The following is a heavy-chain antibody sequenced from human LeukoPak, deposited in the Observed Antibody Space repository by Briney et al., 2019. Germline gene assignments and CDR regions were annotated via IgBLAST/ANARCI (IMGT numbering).Heavy chain of an antibody. V-gene: IGHV4-39*01. D-gene: IGHD3-22*01. CDR2: IYYSGST. J-gene: IGHJ2*01. CDR1: GGSISSSSYY. Sequence: SETLSLTCTVSGGSISSSSYYWGWIRQPPGKGLEWIGSIYYSGSTYYYPSLKSRVTISVDTSKNQFSLRLSSVTAADTAVYYCARRGFYYDSSGYYHYWYFDLWGRGTLVTVSS. CDR3: ARRGFYYDSSGYYHYWYFDL.